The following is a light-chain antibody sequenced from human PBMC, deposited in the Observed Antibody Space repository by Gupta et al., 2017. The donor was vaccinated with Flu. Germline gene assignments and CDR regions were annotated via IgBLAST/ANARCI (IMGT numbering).Light chain of an antibody. CDR1: QSVSTF. CDR3: QQRANWPSIT. CDR2: DAS. J-gene: IGKJ5*01. Sequence: ATLSLSPGERATLSCRASQSVSTFLAWYQHKPGQTPRLLIYDASNRASGIPARFSGSGYGTDFTLTISSLEAEDFAVYYCQQRANWPSITFGQGTRLEIK. V-gene: IGKV3-11*01.